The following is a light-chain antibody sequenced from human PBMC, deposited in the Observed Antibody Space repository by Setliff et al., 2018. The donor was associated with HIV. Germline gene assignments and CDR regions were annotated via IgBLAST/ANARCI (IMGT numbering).Light chain of an antibody. V-gene: IGLV2-14*01. CDR2: EVS. J-gene: IGLJ1*01. CDR3: SSFTTTNTPSV. CDR1: SSDVGAYNY. Sequence: QSVLTQPASVSGSPGQSISISCTGTSSDVGAYNYVSWYQQHPGKAPKLMVSEVSNRPSGVSNRFSGSKSGSTASLTISGLQAEDEADYYCSSFTTTNTPSVFGAGTKVTVL.